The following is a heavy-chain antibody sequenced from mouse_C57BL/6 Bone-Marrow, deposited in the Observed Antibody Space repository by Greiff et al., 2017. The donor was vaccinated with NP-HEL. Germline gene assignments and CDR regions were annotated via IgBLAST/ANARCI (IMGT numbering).Heavy chain of an antibody. D-gene: IGHD3-2*02. V-gene: IGHV5-12*01. CDR1: GFTFTDYY. CDR3: ARPQTAQAYFAY. J-gene: IGHJ3*01. Sequence: EVQLVESGGGLVQPGGSLKLSCAASGFTFTDYYMYWVRQTPEKRLEWVAYISNGGGSTYYPDTVKGRFTMSRDNAKNTLYLQMSRLKSEDTAMYYCARPQTAQAYFAYWGQGTLVTVSA. CDR2: ISNGGGST.